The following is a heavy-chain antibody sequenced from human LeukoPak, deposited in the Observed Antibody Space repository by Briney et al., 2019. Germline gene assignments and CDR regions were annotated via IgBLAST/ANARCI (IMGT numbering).Heavy chain of an antibody. CDR2: LNSDGSST. CDR1: GFTFSSYW. D-gene: IGHD3-10*01. J-gene: IGHJ4*02. V-gene: IGHV3-74*01. CDR3: ARESGRYSPFDY. Sequence: GESLRLSCAASGFTFSSYWMHWVRQVPGKGLVWVARLNSDGSSTSYADSVKGRITISRDNAKNTLYLQMNSLRAEDTAVYYCARESGRYSPFDYWGQGTLVTVSS.